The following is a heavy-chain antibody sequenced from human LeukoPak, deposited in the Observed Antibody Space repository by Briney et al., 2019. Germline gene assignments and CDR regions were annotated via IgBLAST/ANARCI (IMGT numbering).Heavy chain of an antibody. CDR3: AKDIWFGEPH. J-gene: IGHJ4*02. D-gene: IGHD3-10*01. Sequence: GGSLRLSCAASGFTFSSYAMNWVRQAPGKGLEWVSGISNGGTITNYADSGKGRFTISRDNSKSTLYLQMNGLRAEDTAVYYCAKDIWFGEPHWGQGTLVTVSS. V-gene: IGHV3-23*01. CDR1: GFTFSSYA. CDR2: ISNGGTIT.